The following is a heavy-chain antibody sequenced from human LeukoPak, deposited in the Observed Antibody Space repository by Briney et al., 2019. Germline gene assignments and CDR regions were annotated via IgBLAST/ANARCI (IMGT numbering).Heavy chain of an antibody. CDR1: GFTSSSYG. J-gene: IGHJ6*04. D-gene: IGHD3-10*01. CDR3: ALGAHYYGSGSQNYYGMDV. CDR2: ISYDGSNK. Sequence: GRSLRLSCAASGFTSSSYGMHWVRQAPGKGLEWVAVISYDGSNKYYADSVKGRFTISRDNSKNTLYLQMNSLRAEDTAVYYCALGAHYYGSGSQNYYGMDVWGKGTTVTVSS. V-gene: IGHV3-30*03.